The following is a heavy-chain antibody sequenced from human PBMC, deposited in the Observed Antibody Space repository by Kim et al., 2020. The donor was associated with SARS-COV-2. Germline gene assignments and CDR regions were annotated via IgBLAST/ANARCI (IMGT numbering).Heavy chain of an antibody. Sequence: SETLSLTCTVSGGSISSGGYYWSWIRQHPGKGLEWIGYIYYSGSTYYNPSLKSRVTISVDTSKNQFSLKLSSVTAADTAVYYCARVKGKWELLIYVTDAFDIWGQGTMVTVSS. V-gene: IGHV4-31*03. J-gene: IGHJ3*02. CDR3: ARVKGKWELLIYVTDAFDI. CDR1: GGSISSGGYY. D-gene: IGHD1-26*01. CDR2: IYYSGST.